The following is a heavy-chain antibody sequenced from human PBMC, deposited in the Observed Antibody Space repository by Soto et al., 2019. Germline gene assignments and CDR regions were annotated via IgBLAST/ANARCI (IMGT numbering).Heavy chain of an antibody. CDR2: IYHSGST. V-gene: IGHV4-4*02. D-gene: IGHD3-10*01. CDR3: ARTPNDYYGSGRQPAQFDP. Sequence: QVQLQESGPGLVKPSGTLSLTCAVSGGSISSSNWWSWVRQPPGKGLEWIGEIYHSGSTNYNPSLKSRVTISVDKCKHQFSLKLSSVTAADTAVYYCARTPNDYYGSGRQPAQFDPWGQGTLVTVSS. CDR1: GGSISSSNW. J-gene: IGHJ5*02.